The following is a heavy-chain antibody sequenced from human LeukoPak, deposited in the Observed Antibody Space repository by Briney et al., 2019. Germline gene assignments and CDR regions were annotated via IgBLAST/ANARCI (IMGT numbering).Heavy chain of an antibody. D-gene: IGHD4-17*01. J-gene: IGHJ5*02. Sequence: ASVKVSCKASGYTFTSYAMHWVRQAPGQRLEWMGWINGGKGNIKYSQKFQGRVTISKDTPARTAYMELSSLRSEDTAVYYCARSRTDDYGDWWWFDPWGQGNLVTVSS. V-gene: IGHV1-3*01. CDR3: ARSRTDDYGDWWWFDP. CDR2: INGGKGNI. CDR1: GYTFTSYA.